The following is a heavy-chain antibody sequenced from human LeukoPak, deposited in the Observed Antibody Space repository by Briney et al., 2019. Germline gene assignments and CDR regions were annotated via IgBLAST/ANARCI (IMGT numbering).Heavy chain of an antibody. V-gene: IGHV3-23*01. CDR2: ISGSGGST. CDR1: GFTFSSYA. Sequence: GGSLRLSCAASGFTFSSYAMSWVRQAPGKGLEWVSAISGSGGSTYYADSVKGRFTISRDNSKNTLYLQMNSLRAEDTAVYYCAKRESPYYDFWSGYYTGWTWFDPWGQGTLVTVSS. J-gene: IGHJ5*02. CDR3: AKRESPYYDFWSGYYTGWTWFDP. D-gene: IGHD3-3*01.